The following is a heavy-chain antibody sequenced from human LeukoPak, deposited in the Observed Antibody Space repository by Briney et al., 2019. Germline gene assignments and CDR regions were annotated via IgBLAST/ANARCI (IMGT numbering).Heavy chain of an antibody. CDR2: IKQDGSKT. CDR3: ARISIAAAGDFDY. D-gene: IGHD6-13*01. CDR1: GFTFSRYW. Sequence: PGGSLRLSCVASGFTFSRYWMSWVRQAPGKGLEWVANIKQDGSKTYYVDSVKGRFTISRDNAKNSLYLQTNSLRAEDTAVYYCARISIAAAGDFDYWGQGTLVTVSS. V-gene: IGHV3-7*05. J-gene: IGHJ4*02.